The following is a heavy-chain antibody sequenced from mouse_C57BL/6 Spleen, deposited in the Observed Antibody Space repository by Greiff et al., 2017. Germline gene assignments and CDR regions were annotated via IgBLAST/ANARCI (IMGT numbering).Heavy chain of an antibody. CDR2: IYPGSGST. CDR3: AREMITTGVATPDY. Sequence: VQLQQPGAELVKPGASVKMSCKASGYTFTSYWITWVKQRPGQGLEWIGDIYPGSGSTNYNEKFKSKATLTVDTSSSTAYMQLSSLTSEDSAVYYCAREMITTGVATPDYWGQGTTLTVSS. D-gene: IGHD1-1*01. J-gene: IGHJ2*01. V-gene: IGHV1-55*01. CDR1: GYTFTSYW.